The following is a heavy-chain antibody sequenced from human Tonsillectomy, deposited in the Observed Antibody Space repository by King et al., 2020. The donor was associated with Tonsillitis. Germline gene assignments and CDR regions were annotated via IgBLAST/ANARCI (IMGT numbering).Heavy chain of an antibody. CDR2: IKQDESEK. CDR1: GFTIYTYW. V-gene: IGHV3-7*03. Sequence: VQLVESGGGLVQPGGSLRLSCAASGFTIYTYWMSWVRQAPGKGLEWVANIKQDESEKCYVDSVKGRFTISRDNAKNSLYLQMNSLRAEDTAVYYCARDTYYYNNSGHSHFDYWGRGILVTVSS. J-gene: IGHJ4*02. CDR3: ARDTYYYNNSGHSHFDY. D-gene: IGHD3-22*01.